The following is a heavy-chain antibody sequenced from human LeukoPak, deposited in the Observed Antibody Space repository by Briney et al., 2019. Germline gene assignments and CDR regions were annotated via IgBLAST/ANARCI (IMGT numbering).Heavy chain of an antibody. CDR2: IYYSGST. CDR1: GGSISSSSYY. CDR3: AGGGNYRFDP. V-gene: IGHV4-39*01. Sequence: PSETLSLTCTVSGGSISSSSYYWGWIRQPPGKGLEWIGSIYYSGSTYYNPSLKSRVTISVDTSKNQFSLKLSSVTAADTAVYYCAGGGNYRFDPWGQGTLVTVSS. J-gene: IGHJ5*02. D-gene: IGHD1-7*01.